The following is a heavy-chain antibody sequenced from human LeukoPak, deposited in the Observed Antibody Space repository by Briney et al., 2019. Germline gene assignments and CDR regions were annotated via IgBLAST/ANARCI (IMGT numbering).Heavy chain of an antibody. J-gene: IGHJ6*02. CDR3: ARDRVGDYAYYYGMDV. D-gene: IGHD4-17*01. CDR1: GFTLSTNA. CDR2: ISGSGAST. Sequence: PGGSLRLSCLTSGFTLSTNAMSWVRQAPGKGLEWISGISGSGASTYYADSVKGRFTISRDNSKNTLYLQMNSLRAEDTAVYYCARDRVGDYAYYYGMDVWGQGTTVTVSS. V-gene: IGHV3-23*01.